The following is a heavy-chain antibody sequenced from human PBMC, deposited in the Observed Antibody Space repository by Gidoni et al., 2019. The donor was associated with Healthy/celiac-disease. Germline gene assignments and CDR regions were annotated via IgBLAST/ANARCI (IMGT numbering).Heavy chain of an antibody. CDR2: IKQDGSEK. J-gene: IGHJ4*02. CDR1: GFNFSSYW. V-gene: IGHV3-7*04. CDR3: ARDSDYFDY. Sequence: EVQLVESGGGLVQPGGSLRLSCAASGFNFSSYWMSWVRQAPGKGLEWVANIKQDGSEKYYVDSVKGRFTISRDNAKNSLYLQMNSLRAEDTAVYYCARDSDYFDYWGQGTLVTVSS.